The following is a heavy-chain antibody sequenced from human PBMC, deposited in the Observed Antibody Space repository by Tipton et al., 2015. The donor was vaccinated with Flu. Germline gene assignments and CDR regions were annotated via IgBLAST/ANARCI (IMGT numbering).Heavy chain of an antibody. J-gene: IGHJ4*02. V-gene: IGHV4-38-2*01. Sequence: TLSLTCAVSGYSITDGYYCGWIRQTPGKGLEWIGGVEYGGTANYSPSLKSRVTISLETTKKQFSLKLSSMTAADTAVYYCARFGLPIPNRYFDFWGQGTLVTVSS. D-gene: IGHD3-16*01. CDR3: ARFGLPIPNRYFDF. CDR2: VEYGGTA. CDR1: GYSITDGYY.